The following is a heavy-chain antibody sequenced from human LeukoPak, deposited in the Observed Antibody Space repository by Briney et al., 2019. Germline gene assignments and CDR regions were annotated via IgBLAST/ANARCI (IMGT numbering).Heavy chain of an antibody. J-gene: IGHJ1*01. CDR1: GYSISTDYY. D-gene: IGHD4-23*01. Sequence: PSETLSLTCTVSGYSISTDYYWGWIRQPPGKGLEWIGTIYHSGSTYYNPSLKSRVTISVDTSKNQFSLKLSSVTAADTAVYYCARYLDYGGNSRVFQHWGQGTLVTVSS. V-gene: IGHV4-38-2*02. CDR2: IYHSGST. CDR3: ARYLDYGGNSRVFQH.